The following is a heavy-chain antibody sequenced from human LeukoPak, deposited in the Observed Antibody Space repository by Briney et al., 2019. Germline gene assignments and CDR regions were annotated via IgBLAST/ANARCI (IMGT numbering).Heavy chain of an antibody. D-gene: IGHD1-26*01. J-gene: IGHJ3*02. Sequence: TLSLTCTVSGGSISSGSYYWSWIRQPAGKGLEWIGRIYTSGSTNYNPSLKSRVTISVDTSKNQFSLKLSSVTAADTAVYYCAREKWELRQSAFDIWGQGTMVTVSS. CDR1: GGSISSGSYY. V-gene: IGHV4-61*02. CDR2: IYTSGST. CDR3: AREKWELRQSAFDI.